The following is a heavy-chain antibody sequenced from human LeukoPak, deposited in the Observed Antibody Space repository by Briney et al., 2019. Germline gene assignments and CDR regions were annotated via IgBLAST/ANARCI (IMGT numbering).Heavy chain of an antibody. CDR3: AKVPWGTRADAFDI. J-gene: IGHJ3*02. CDR1: GFTFSSYA. D-gene: IGHD2-2*01. CDR2: LSGSGGSA. V-gene: IGHV3-23*01. Sequence: GGSLRLSCAASGFTFSSYAMSWVRQAPGKGLEWVSTLSGSGGSAYYADSVKGRFTISRDNSKNTLYLQMNSLRAEDTAEYYCAKVPWGTRADAFDIWGQGTMVTVSS.